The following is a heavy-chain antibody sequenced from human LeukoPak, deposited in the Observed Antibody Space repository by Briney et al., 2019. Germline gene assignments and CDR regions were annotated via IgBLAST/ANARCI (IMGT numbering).Heavy chain of an antibody. CDR3: TRGGELMNF. CDR1: GGSISSYY. J-gene: IGHJ4*02. Sequence: SETLSLTCTVSGGSISSYYRSWIRQPPGKGLEWIGYIYYSGSTNYNPSLKSRVTISIDASKNQFSLRLSSVTAADTAVYYCTRGGELMNFWGQGTLVTVSS. CDR2: IYYSGST. D-gene: IGHD1-26*01. V-gene: IGHV4-59*08.